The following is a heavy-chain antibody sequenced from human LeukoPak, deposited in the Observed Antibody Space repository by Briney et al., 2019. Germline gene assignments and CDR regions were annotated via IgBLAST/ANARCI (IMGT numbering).Heavy chain of an antibody. Sequence: SETLSLTCTVSGYSITTGYCWAWIRQSSGKGLEWIGSICHNGNTYYKSSLKSRVTLSLDRPRNHFSLKLSSVTAADTAVYYCARDGGYCSGGSCYSDSWGQGTLVTVSS. CDR3: ARDGGYCSGGSCYSDS. D-gene: IGHD2-15*01. V-gene: IGHV4-38-2*02. J-gene: IGHJ4*02. CDR1: GYSITTGYC. CDR2: ICHNGNT.